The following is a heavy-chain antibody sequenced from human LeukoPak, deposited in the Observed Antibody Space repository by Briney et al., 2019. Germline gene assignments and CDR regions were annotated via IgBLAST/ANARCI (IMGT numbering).Heavy chain of an antibody. CDR2: ISYNGSKK. J-gene: IGHJ4*02. D-gene: IGHD3-22*01. CDR3: ARGGYDLDY. Sequence: PGGSLRLSCAASGFTFSSYAMHWVRQAPGKGLEWVAVISYNGSKKYYADSVKGRFTISRDNSKNTLYLQMNSLRAEDTAVYYCARGGYDLDYWGQGTLVTVSS. CDR1: GFTFSSYA. V-gene: IGHV3-30-3*01.